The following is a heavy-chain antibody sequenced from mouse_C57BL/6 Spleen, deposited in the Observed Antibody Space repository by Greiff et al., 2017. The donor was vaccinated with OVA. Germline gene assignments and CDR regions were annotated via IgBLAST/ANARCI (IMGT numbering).Heavy chain of an antibody. D-gene: IGHD1-2*01. V-gene: IGHV1-80*01. Sequence: VQLQQSGAELVKPGASVKISCKASGYAFSSYWMNWVKQRPGKGLEWIGQIYPGDGDTNYNGKFKGKATLTADKSSSTAYMQLSSLTSEDSAVYFCARPPSHYGPYFDYWGQGTTLTVSS. CDR2: IYPGDGDT. CDR1: GYAFSSYW. CDR3: ARPPSHYGPYFDY. J-gene: IGHJ2*01.